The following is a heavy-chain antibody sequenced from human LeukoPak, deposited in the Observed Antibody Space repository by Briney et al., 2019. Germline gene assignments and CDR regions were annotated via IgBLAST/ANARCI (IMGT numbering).Heavy chain of an antibody. CDR2: IYSGGST. CDR1: GFTVSSKY. Sequence: PGGSLRLSCAASGFTVSSKYMSWVRQAPGKGLEWVSVIYSGGSTYYADSVKGRFTISRDNSKNMVYLQMNSLRADDTAVYYCAKTAVVITFRFDDWGQGALVTVSS. CDR3: AKTAVVITFRFDD. J-gene: IGHJ4*02. V-gene: IGHV3-53*01. D-gene: IGHD4/OR15-4a*01.